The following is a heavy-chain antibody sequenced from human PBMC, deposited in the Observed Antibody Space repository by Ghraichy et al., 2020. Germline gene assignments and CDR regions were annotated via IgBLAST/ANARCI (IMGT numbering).Heavy chain of an antibody. CDR3: ARMPRSYYYDSSGYSYFDY. D-gene: IGHD3-22*01. Sequence: SETLSLTCTVSGGSISSSSYYWGWIRQPPGKGLEWIGSIYYSGSTYYNPSLKSRVTISVDTSKNQFSLKLSSVTAADTAVYYCARMPRSYYYDSSGYSYFDYWGQGTLVTVSS. CDR1: GGSISSSSYY. CDR2: IYYSGST. V-gene: IGHV4-39*01. J-gene: IGHJ4*02.